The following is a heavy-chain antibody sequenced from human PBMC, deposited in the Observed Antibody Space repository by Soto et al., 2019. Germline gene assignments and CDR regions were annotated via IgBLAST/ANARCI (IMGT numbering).Heavy chain of an antibody. V-gene: IGHV3-30*18. CDR3: AKEKFLEGPPDAFDI. Sequence: SGGSLRLSCAASGFTFSSYGMHWVRQAPGKGLEWVAVISYDGSNKYYADSVKGRFTISRDNSKNTLYLQMNSLRAEDTAVYYCAKEKFLEGPPDAFDIWGQGTMVTVSS. D-gene: IGHD3-3*01. CDR1: GFTFSSYG. CDR2: ISYDGSNK. J-gene: IGHJ3*02.